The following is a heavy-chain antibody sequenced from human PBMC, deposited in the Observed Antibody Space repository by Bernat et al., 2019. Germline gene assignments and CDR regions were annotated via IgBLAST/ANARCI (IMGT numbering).Heavy chain of an antibody. J-gene: IGHJ2*01. Sequence: EVQLLESGGGSVQPGESLRLSCAASGFTFSTYAMTWVRQAPGKGLEWVSVIAGDGGGIHHADSVKGRFTISRDNSKNTLYLHMNSLRVEDTAVYYCANYGTSSSVRYFDLWGRGTLVTVSS. D-gene: IGHD2-2*01. CDR3: ANYGTSSSVRYFDL. CDR1: GFTFSTYA. CDR2: IAGDGGGI. V-gene: IGHV3-23*01.